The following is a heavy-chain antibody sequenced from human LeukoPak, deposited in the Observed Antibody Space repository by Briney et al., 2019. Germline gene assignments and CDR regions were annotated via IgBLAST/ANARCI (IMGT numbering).Heavy chain of an antibody. V-gene: IGHV4-34*01. CDR3: ARGGAARGYVGFDY. D-gene: IGHD5-12*01. Sequence: SETLSLTCAVYGGSFSVYYWSWIRQPPGKGLEWIGEINHSGSTNYNPSLKSRVTISVDTSRNQFSLKLSSVTAADTAVYYCARGGAARGYVGFDYWGQGTLVTVSS. CDR1: GGSFSVYY. CDR2: INHSGST. J-gene: IGHJ4*02.